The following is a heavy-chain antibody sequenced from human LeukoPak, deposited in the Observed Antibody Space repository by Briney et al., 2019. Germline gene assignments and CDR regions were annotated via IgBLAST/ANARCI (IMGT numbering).Heavy chain of an antibody. CDR1: GLIFSNYE. CDR2: ISTSDTIV. V-gene: IGHV3-48*03. CDR3: AKDRQWLVFGAFDI. J-gene: IGHJ3*02. Sequence: GGSLRLSCAASGLIFSNYEMNWVRQAPGKGLEWVSYISTSDTIVRYADSLKGRFTISRDNAQNSLYLQMNSLRAEDTAVYYCAKDRQWLVFGAFDIWGQGTMVTVSS. D-gene: IGHD6-19*01.